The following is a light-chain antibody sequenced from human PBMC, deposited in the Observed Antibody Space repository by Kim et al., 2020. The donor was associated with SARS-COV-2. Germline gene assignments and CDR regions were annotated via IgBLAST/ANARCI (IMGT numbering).Light chain of an antibody. V-gene: IGLV1-40*01. Sequence: RVTISCTGGSSNIGAGYDVHWYQQLPGTAPKPLIYGNSNRPSGVPDRFSGSKSGTSASLAITGLQAEDEADYYCQSYDSSLSGYVFGTGTKVTVL. CDR3: QSYDSSLSGYV. J-gene: IGLJ1*01. CDR2: GNS. CDR1: SSNIGAGYD.